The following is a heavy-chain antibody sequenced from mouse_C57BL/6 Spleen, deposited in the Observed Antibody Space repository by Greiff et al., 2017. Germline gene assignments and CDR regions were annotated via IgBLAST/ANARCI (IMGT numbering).Heavy chain of an antibody. CDR1: GFTFSSYA. CDR3: ARGGGPYAMDY. V-gene: IGHV5-4*01. CDR2: ISDGGSYT. Sequence: EVQRVESGGGLVKPGGSLKLSCAASGFTFSSYAMSWVRQTPEKRLEWVATISDGGSYTYYPDNVKGRFTISRDNAKNNLYLQMSHLKSEDTAMYYCARGGGPYAMDYWGQGTSVTVSS. D-gene: IGHD1-1*02. J-gene: IGHJ4*01.